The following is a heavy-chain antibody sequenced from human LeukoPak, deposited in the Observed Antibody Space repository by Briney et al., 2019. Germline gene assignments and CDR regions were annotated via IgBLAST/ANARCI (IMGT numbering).Heavy chain of an antibody. CDR1: GGSISSYY. J-gene: IGHJ3*02. Sequence: PSETLSLTCTVSGGSISSYYWSWIRQPPGKGLEWIGYIYYSGSTNYNPSLKSRVTISVDTSKNQFSLKLSSVTAADTAVYYCARELVYYYDSSGYYRYAFDIWGQGTMVTVSS. D-gene: IGHD3-22*01. CDR2: IYYSGST. CDR3: ARELVYYYDSSGYYRYAFDI. V-gene: IGHV4-59*01.